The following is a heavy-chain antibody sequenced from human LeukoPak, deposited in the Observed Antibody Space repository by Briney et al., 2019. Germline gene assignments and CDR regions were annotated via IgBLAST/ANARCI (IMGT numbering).Heavy chain of an antibody. D-gene: IGHD1-1*01. J-gene: IGHJ4*02. CDR2: IYPGDSDT. V-gene: IGHV5-51*01. CDR3: AKGEPTGNFDY. CDR1: GYSFTSNW. Sequence: GGSLKISCKGSGYSFTSNWIGWVRQMPGKGLEWMGIIYPGDSDTRYSPSFQGQVTISADKSITTAYLQWSSLKASDTAIYYCAKGEPTGNFDYLGQGTLVTVSS.